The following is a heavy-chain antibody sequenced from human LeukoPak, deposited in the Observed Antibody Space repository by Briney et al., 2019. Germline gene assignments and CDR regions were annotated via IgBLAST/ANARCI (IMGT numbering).Heavy chain of an antibody. CDR3: ARDIAVAGHDAFDI. J-gene: IGHJ3*02. CDR1: GYTFTGYY. D-gene: IGHD6-19*01. CDR2: INPNSGGT. V-gene: IGHV1-2*02. Sequence: ASVKVSCKASGYTFTGYYMHWVRQAPGQGLEWMGWINPNSGGTNYAQKFQGRVTMTRDTSISIAYMELSRLRSDDTAVYYCARDIAVAGHDAFDIWGQGTMVTVSS.